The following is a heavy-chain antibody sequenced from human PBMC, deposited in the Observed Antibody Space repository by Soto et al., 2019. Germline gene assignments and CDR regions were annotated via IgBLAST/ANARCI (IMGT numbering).Heavy chain of an antibody. CDR1: GGTFSSYA. V-gene: IGHV1-69*06. CDR3: AREKKYYYGSSGSPGAFDI. D-gene: IGHD3-22*01. Sequence: SVKVSCKATGGTFSSYAISWVRQAPGQGLEWMGGIIPIFGTANYAQKFQGRVTITADKSTSTAYMELSSLRSEDTAVYYCAREKKYYYGSSGSPGAFDIWGQGTMVTVS. J-gene: IGHJ3*02. CDR2: IIPIFGTA.